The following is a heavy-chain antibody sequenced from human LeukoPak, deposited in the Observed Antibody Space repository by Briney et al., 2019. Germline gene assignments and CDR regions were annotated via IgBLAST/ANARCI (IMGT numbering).Heavy chain of an antibody. Sequence: GGSLRLSCAASGFTFSDYYMNWIRQAPGKGLEWVSYISSSGSTIYYADSVKGRFTISRDNAKNSLYLQMNSLRAEDTAVYYCARDVKTRYCSSTSCYVPFDYWGQGTLVTVSS. CDR2: ISSSGSTI. J-gene: IGHJ4*02. D-gene: IGHD2-2*01. CDR3: ARDVKTRYCSSTSCYVPFDY. CDR1: GFTFSDYY. V-gene: IGHV3-11*04.